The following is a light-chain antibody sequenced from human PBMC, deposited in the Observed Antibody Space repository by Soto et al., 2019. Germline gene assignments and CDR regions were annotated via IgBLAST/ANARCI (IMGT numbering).Light chain of an antibody. V-gene: IGLV1-44*01. J-gene: IGLJ2*01. CDR3: AAWDDSLRVVV. CDR2: SNN. Sequence: QSVVTQPPSASGTPGQRVTISCSGSNSNIGSNTVNWYQQVPGTAPKLLIYSNNQWPSGVPDRFSGSKSGTSASLAISGLQSEDEADYYCAAWDDSLRVVVFGGGTKLTVL. CDR1: NSNIGSNT.